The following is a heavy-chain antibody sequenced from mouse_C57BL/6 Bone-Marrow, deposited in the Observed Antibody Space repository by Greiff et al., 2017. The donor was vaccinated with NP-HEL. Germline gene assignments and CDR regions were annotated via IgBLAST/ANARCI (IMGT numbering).Heavy chain of an antibody. CDR1: GYTFTDYE. CDR3: TRRDFWYFDV. Sequence: VQLQQSGAELVRPGASVTLSCKASGYTFTDYEMHWVKQTPVHGLEWIGAIDPETGGTAYNQKFKGKAILTADKSSSTAYMELRSLTSEDSAVYYCTRRDFWYFDVWGTGTKVTVSS. D-gene: IGHD3-3*01. J-gene: IGHJ1*03. CDR2: IDPETGGT. V-gene: IGHV1-15*01.